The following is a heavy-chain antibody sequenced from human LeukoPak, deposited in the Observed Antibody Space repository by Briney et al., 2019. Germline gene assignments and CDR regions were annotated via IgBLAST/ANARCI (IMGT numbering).Heavy chain of an antibody. J-gene: IGHJ3*02. CDR1: GFTFSSYG. V-gene: IGHV3-66*01. CDR3: ARDVYYDSSGGAFDI. Sequence: GGSLRLSCAASGFTFSSYGMSWVRQAPGKGLEWVSVIYTGGSTSYADSVKGRFIISRDNSKNTVYLQMNSLRAEDTAVYYCARDVYYDSSGGAFDIWGQGTMVTVSS. D-gene: IGHD3-22*01. CDR2: IYTGGST.